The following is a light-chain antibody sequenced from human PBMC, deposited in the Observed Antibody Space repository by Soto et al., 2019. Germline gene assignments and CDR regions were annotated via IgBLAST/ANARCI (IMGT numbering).Light chain of an antibody. CDR2: AAS. CDR1: QGLSSY. Sequence: DIQLTQSPSFLSASVGDRVTITCRASQGLSSYLAWYQQKPGKAPNLLIYAASTLQSVVPSRFSGSGSGTEFPPTISSLQPEDFATYYCQHLNSYPITFGGGTKVEIK. V-gene: IGKV1-9*01. CDR3: QHLNSYPIT. J-gene: IGKJ4*01.